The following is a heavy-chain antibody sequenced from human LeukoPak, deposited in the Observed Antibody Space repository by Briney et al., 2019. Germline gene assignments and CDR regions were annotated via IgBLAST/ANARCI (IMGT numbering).Heavy chain of an antibody. CDR1: GDTVSSNSAA. J-gene: IGHJ3*01. V-gene: IGHV6-1*01. Sequence: SQTLSLTCDISGDTVSSNSAAWSWIRQSPSRGLEWLGRTYHRSKWYYDYAVSVKSRITISPDTSKNQFSLQLNSVTADDTAVYYCARGFALDFWGQGTMVTVSS. CDR2: TYHRSKWYY. CDR3: ARGFALDF.